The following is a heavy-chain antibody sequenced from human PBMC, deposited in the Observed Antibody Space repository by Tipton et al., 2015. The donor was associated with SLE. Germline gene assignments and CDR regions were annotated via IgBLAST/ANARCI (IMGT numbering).Heavy chain of an antibody. CDR1: GYYVTSDY. V-gene: IGHV4-38-2*02. J-gene: IGHJ5*02. Sequence: TLSLTCNVSGYYVTSDYWGWIRQSPAKGLEWLGNIFHNGNTFYNTSLKSRITISIDTSKNQFSLNLSSVTAADTAVYYCARGRGYLDWFDPWGQGTLVTASS. CDR2: IFHNGNT. D-gene: IGHD6-13*01. CDR3: ARGRGYLDWFDP.